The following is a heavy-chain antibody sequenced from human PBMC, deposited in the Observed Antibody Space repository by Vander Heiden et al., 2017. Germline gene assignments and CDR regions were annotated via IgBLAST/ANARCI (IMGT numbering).Heavy chain of an antibody. Sequence: QVQLVQSGAEVKKPGSSVKVSCKASGGPFSSYATSWVRQAPGQGLEWMGGIIPIFGTANYAQKFQGRVTITADESTSTAYMELSSLRSEDTAVYYCARDSSLAYCGGDCYRSYYYGMDVWGQGTTVAVSS. CDR2: IIPIFGTA. V-gene: IGHV1-69*01. J-gene: IGHJ6*02. D-gene: IGHD2-21*02. CDR3: ARDSSLAYCGGDCYRSYYYGMDV. CDR1: GGPFSSYA.